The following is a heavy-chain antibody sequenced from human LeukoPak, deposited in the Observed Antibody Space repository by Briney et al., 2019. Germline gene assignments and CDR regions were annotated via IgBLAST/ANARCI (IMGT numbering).Heavy chain of an antibody. Sequence: SETLSLTCTVSGGSMTNYYWNWIRQPPGKGLEWIGYIYYSGSTNYNPSLKSRVTISVDTSKNQFSLKLSSVTAADTAVYYCARGSNWFDPWGQGTLVTVSS. CDR2: IYYSGST. CDR1: GGSMTNYY. D-gene: IGHD6-19*01. CDR3: ARGSNWFDP. J-gene: IGHJ5*02. V-gene: IGHV4-59*01.